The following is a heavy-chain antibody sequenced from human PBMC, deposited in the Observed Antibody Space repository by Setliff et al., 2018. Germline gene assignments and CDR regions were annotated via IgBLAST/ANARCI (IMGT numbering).Heavy chain of an antibody. Sequence: ASVKVSCKASGYPFTSNSMHWVRQAPGQRLEWMGWINAGNGYTKYSQKFQGRVTMTRNTSTSTAYMEVSSLRSEDTAVYYCARGLSDYYYESGSFPILGYWGQGTLVTVSS. V-gene: IGHV1-3*01. J-gene: IGHJ4*02. CDR3: ARGLSDYYYESGSFPILGY. CDR2: INAGNGYT. CDR1: GYPFTSNS. D-gene: IGHD3-10*01.